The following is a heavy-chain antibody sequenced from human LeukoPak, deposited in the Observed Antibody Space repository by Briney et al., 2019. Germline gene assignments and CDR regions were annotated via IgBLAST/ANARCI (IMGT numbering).Heavy chain of an antibody. CDR2: INPNSGGT. CDR3: ARAHVYGDYEGGDAFDI. V-gene: IGHV1-2*02. CDR1: GYTFTGYY. Sequence: GASVEVSCKASGYTFTGYYMHWVRQAPGQGLEWMGWINPNSGGTNYAQKFQGRVTMTRDTSISTAYMELSRLRSDDTAVYYCARAHVYGDYEGGDAFDIWGQGTMVTVSS. D-gene: IGHD4-17*01. J-gene: IGHJ3*02.